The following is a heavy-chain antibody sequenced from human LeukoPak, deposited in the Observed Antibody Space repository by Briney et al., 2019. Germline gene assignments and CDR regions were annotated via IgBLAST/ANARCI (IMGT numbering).Heavy chain of an antibody. CDR2: ISSSSSYI. CDR1: GFTFSSYS. CDR3: ARGSMVAGADY. J-gene: IGHJ4*02. V-gene: IGHV3-21*01. D-gene: IGHD6-19*01. Sequence: GGSLRLSCAASGFTFSSYSMNWVRQAPGKGLEWVSSISSSSSYIYYADSMKGRFTISRDNAKNSLYLQMNSLRAEDTAVYYCARGSMVAGADYWGQGTLVTVSS.